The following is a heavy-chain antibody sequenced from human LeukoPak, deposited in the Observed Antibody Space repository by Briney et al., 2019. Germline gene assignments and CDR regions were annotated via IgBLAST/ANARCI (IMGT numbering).Heavy chain of an antibody. Sequence: GGSLRLSCAASGFTFSSYEMNWVRQAPGKGLEWISYTNSGGSSIYYAASVKGRFTISRDNAKNSLYLQMDILRAEPTAVYYGARESIHSRVGNYIDDWGQGTPVTVYS. V-gene: IGHV3-48*03. CDR3: ARESIHSRVGNYIDD. D-gene: IGHD2-2*01. CDR2: TNSGGSSI. J-gene: IGHJ4*01. CDR1: GFTFSSYE.